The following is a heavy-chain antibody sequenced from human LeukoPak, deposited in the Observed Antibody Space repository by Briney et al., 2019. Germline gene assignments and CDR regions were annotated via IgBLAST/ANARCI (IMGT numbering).Heavy chain of an antibody. J-gene: IGHJ4*02. D-gene: IGHD6-13*01. Sequence: SETLSLTCAVYGGSFSGYYWSWLRQPPGKGLEWLGEINHSGSTNYNPSLKSRVTISVDTSKNQFSLKLSSVTAADTAVYYCARGPRRIGTYSSSWYYFDYWGQGTLVTVSS. CDR3: ARGPRRIGTYSSSWYYFDY. V-gene: IGHV4-34*01. CDR1: GGSFSGYY. CDR2: INHSGST.